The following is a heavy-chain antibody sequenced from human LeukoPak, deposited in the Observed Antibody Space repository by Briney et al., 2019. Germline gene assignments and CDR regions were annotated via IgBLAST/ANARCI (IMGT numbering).Heavy chain of an antibody. Sequence: PGGSLRLSCAASGFTFSSYSMNWVRQAPGKGLEWVSYISSSSSTIYYADSVKGRFTISRDNAKNSLYLQMNSLRAEDTAVYYCARGRVYGDYLQPDNWFDPWGQGTLVTVSP. J-gene: IGHJ5*02. D-gene: IGHD4-17*01. CDR2: ISSSSSTI. CDR1: GFTFSSYS. V-gene: IGHV3-48*01. CDR3: ARGRVYGDYLQPDNWFDP.